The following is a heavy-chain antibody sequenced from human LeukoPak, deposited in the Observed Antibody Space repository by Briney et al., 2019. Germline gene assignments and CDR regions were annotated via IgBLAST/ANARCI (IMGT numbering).Heavy chain of an antibody. D-gene: IGHD3-9*01. Sequence: SQTLSLTCTVSGGSISSGGYYWSWIRQHPGKGLEWIGYIYYGGSTYYNPSLKSRVTISVDTSKNQFSLKLSSVTAADTAVYYCARASLTGYYTGSYFDYWGQGTLVTVSS. CDR2: IYYGGST. J-gene: IGHJ4*02. CDR1: GGSISSGGYY. CDR3: ARASLTGYYTGSYFDY. V-gene: IGHV4-31*03.